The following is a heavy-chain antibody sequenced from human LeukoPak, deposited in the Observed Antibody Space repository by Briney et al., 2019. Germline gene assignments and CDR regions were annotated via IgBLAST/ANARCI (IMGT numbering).Heavy chain of an antibody. CDR2: INHSGST. Sequence: SETLSLTCAVYGGSFSGYYWSWIRQPPGKGLEWIGEINHSGSTNYNPSLKSRVTISVDTSKNQFSLKLSSVTAADTAVYYCARHFSSWLGEFLFDYWGQGTLVTVSS. V-gene: IGHV4-34*01. CDR1: GGSFSGYY. CDR3: ARHFSSWLGEFLFDY. D-gene: IGHD3-10*01. J-gene: IGHJ4*02.